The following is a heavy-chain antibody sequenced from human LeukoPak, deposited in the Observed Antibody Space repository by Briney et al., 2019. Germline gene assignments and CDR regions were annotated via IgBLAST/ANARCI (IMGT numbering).Heavy chain of an antibody. J-gene: IGHJ3*02. CDR1: GGTFSSYA. V-gene: IGHV1-69*05. D-gene: IGHD6-13*01. CDR3: ARARRIAAGDAFDI. Sequence: ASVKVSCKASGGTFSSYAISWVRQAPGQGLEWMGGIIPIFGTANYAQKFQGRVTITTDESTSTAYMELSSLRSEDTAVYYCARARRIAAGDAFDIWGQGTMVTVSS. CDR2: IIPIFGTA.